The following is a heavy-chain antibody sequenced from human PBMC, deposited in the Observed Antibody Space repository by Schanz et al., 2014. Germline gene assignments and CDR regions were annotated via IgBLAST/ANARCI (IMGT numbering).Heavy chain of an antibody. V-gene: IGHV3-23*01. Sequence: EVQLMESGGGLVKPGGSLRLSCTASGFTFSSFAMTWVRQAPGMGLEWVSAISGGGGTTYYADSVKGRFTISRDNSKNTLYLQMNSLRAEDTAVYYCVRDSFFAFDYWGQGTLVTVSS. J-gene: IGHJ4*02. CDR1: GFTFSSFA. D-gene: IGHD3-3*01. CDR2: ISGGGGTT. CDR3: VRDSFFAFDY.